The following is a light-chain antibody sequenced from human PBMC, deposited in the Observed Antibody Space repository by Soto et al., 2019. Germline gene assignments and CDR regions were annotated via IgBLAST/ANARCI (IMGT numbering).Light chain of an antibody. V-gene: IGKV3-15*01. J-gene: IGKJ1*01. CDR2: DAS. Sequence: EIVMTQSPATLSVSPGETTILSFRASQSINTKIAWYQLKPGQAPRLLIYDASIRATGIPARFSGSGSGTEFSLTINSLQSEDFGVYFCQQYDQWWTFGQGTKVDI. CDR3: QQYDQWWT. CDR1: QSINTK.